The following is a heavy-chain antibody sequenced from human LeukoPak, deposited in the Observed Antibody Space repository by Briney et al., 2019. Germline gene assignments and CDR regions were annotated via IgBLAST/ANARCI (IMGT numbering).Heavy chain of an antibody. CDR2: IYYSGST. CDR1: GGSISSGDYY. V-gene: IGHV4-30-4*08. CDR3: ARVGFGVIIPPYAFDI. D-gene: IGHD3-3*01. Sequence: PSETLSLTCTVSGGSISSGDYYWSWIRQPPGKGLEWIGYIYYSGSTHYNPSLKSRITISVDTSKNQFSLKLTSVTAADTAVYYCARVGFGVIIPPYAFDIWGQGTMVTVSS. J-gene: IGHJ3*02.